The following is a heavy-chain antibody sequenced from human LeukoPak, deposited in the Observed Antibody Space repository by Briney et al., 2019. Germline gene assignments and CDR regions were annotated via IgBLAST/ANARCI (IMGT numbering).Heavy chain of an antibody. CDR3: ARDPRGPTGYDHSGRDTFDY. CDR2: ISYDGSNK. D-gene: IGHD3-22*01. CDR1: GFTFSSYA. J-gene: IGHJ4*02. V-gene: IGHV3-30*04. Sequence: PGGSLRLSCAASGFTFSSYAMHWVRQAPGKGLEWVAVISYDGSNKYYADSVKGRFTISRDNSKNTPYLQMNSLRGDDTAIYYCARDPRGPTGYDHSGRDTFDYWGQGTLVTVSS.